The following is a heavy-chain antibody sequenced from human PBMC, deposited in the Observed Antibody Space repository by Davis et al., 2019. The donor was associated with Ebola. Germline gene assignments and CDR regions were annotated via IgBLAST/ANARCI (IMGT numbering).Heavy chain of an antibody. CDR2: ISAGGTAP. Sequence: PGGSLRLSCAASEFTFSSYGMTWVRQAPGKGLEWVSSISAGGTAPYYADSVKGRFTISRDNSKNTLYLQMNSLRAEDTAVYYCAKINYGDYYYYGMDVWGQGTTVTVSS. V-gene: IGHV3-23*01. J-gene: IGHJ6*02. CDR3: AKINYGDYYYYGMDV. D-gene: IGHD4-17*01. CDR1: EFTFSSYG.